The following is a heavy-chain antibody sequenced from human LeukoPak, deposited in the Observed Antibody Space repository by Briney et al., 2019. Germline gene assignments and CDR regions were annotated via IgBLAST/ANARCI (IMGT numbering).Heavy chain of an antibody. CDR1: GFTFSSYA. CDR2: ISYDGSNK. J-gene: IGHJ4*02. CDR3: ARDGLGYCSGGSCFEVHYFDY. D-gene: IGHD2-15*01. V-gene: IGHV3-30*04. Sequence: GRSLRLSCAASGFTFSSYAMHWVRQAPGKGLEWVAVISYDGSNKYYADSVKGRFTISRDNSKNTLYLQMNSLRAEDTAVYYCARDGLGYCSGGSCFEVHYFDYWGQGTLVTASS.